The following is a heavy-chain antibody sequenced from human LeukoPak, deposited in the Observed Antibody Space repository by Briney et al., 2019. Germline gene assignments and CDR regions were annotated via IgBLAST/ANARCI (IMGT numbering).Heavy chain of an antibody. J-gene: IGHJ4*02. D-gene: IGHD3-10*01. CDR1: GGTFSSYA. CDR3: ARVGLLNYYYGSGSYSHFDY. CDR2: IIPILGIA. V-gene: IGHV1-69*04. Sequence: ASVKVSCKASGGTFSSYAISWARQAPGQGLEWMGRIIPILGIANYAQKFQGRVTITADKSTSTAYMELSSLRSEDTAVYYCARVGLLNYYYGSGSYSHFDYWGQGTLVTVSS.